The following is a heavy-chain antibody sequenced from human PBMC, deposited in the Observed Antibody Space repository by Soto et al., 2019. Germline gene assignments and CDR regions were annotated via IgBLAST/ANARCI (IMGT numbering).Heavy chain of an antibody. Sequence: ASVKVSCKASGYTFTGYYMHWVRQAPGQGLEWMGWINPNSGGTNYAQKFQGWVTMTRDTSISTAYMELSRLRSDDTAVYYCARDPGGSSLESWFDPWGQGTLVTVSS. J-gene: IGHJ5*02. CDR1: GYTFTGYY. V-gene: IGHV1-2*04. D-gene: IGHD6-13*01. CDR2: INPNSGGT. CDR3: ARDPGGSSLESWFDP.